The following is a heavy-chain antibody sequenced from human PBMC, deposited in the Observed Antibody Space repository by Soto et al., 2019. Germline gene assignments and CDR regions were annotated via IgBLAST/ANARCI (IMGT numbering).Heavy chain of an antibody. CDR2: MSYDGNNQ. CDR3: AKALGELSPESFDY. D-gene: IGHD3-16*02. CDR1: GFTFSSYA. V-gene: IGHV3-30*18. Sequence: GGSLRLSCAASGFTFSSYAMHWVRQAPGKGLEWVAIMSYDGNNQYYADPVKGRFTISRDNFKNTLYLQMNSLRAEDTAVYYCAKALGELSPESFDYWGQGILVTVSS. J-gene: IGHJ4*02.